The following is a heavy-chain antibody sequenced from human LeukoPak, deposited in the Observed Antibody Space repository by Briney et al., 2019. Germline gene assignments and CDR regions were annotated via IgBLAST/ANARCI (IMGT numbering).Heavy chain of an antibody. D-gene: IGHD4-17*01. Sequence: GGSLRLSCAASGSYWMHWVRQAPGKGLVWVSHSDGSWTSYADSVKGRFTISRDNSKNVVYLQMSSLTAEDTALYFCVKDTVSRCDHWGLGAQVTVSS. J-gene: IGHJ4*02. V-gene: IGHV3-74*01. CDR3: VKDTVSRCDH. CDR2: SDGSWT. CDR1: GSYW.